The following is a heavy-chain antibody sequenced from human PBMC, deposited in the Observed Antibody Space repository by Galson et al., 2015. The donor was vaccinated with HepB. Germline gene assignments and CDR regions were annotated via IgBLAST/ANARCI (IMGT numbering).Heavy chain of an antibody. CDR1: GGTFSSYA. CDR3: ARGRPPDYYDSSGYPGYYGMDV. D-gene: IGHD3-22*01. Sequence: SVKVSCKASGGTFSSYAISWVRQAPGQGLEWMGGVIPIFGTANYAQKFQGRVTITADESTSTAYMELSSLRSEDTAVYYCARGRPPDYYDSSGYPGYYGMDVWGRGTTVTVSS. CDR2: VIPIFGTA. J-gene: IGHJ6*02. V-gene: IGHV1-69*13.